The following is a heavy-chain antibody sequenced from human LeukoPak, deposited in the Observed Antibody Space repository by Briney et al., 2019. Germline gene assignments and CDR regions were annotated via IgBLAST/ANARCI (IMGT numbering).Heavy chain of an antibody. CDR3: ARDSKIYDILTGWPYYMDV. J-gene: IGHJ6*03. D-gene: IGHD3-9*01. CDR1: GGSISSGSYY. Sequence: SETLSLTCTVSGGSISSGSYYWSWLRQPAGKGLEWIGRIYTSGSTNYNPSLKSRVTISVDTSKNQFSLKLSSVTAADTAVYYCARDSKIYDILTGWPYYMDVWGKGTTVTISS. CDR2: IYTSGST. V-gene: IGHV4-61*02.